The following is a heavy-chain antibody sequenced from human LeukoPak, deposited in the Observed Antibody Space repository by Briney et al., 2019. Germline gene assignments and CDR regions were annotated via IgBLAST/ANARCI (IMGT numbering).Heavy chain of an antibody. CDR2: IIPILGIA. CDR3: VVVVAAKPY. J-gene: IGHJ4*02. D-gene: IGHD2-15*01. V-gene: IGHV1-69*04. Sequence: SVKISCKASGGTFSSYAISWVRHAPGQGLEWMGRIIPILGIANYAQKLQGRVTMTTDTSTSTAYMELRSLRSDDTAVYYCVVVVAAKPYWGQGTLVTVSS. CDR1: GGTFSSYA.